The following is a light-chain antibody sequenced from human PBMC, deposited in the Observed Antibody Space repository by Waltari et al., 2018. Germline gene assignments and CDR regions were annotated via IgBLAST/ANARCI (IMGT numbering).Light chain of an antibody. CDR1: QSVDRY. J-gene: IGKJ1*01. CDR3: QKYVSLPAT. CDR2: DAS. Sequence: DIVSTQSPATLSLSPGERATLSCKASQSVDRYLPWYQQKPGQAPRLLIYDASFRATGIPDRFSGRGSGADFSLTISRLEAEDFAVYYCQKYVSLPATFGQGTKVEIK. V-gene: IGKV3-20*01.